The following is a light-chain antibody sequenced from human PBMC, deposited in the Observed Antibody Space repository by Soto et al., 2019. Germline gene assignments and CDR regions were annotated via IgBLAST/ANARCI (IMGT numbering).Light chain of an antibody. CDR3: QQYNNYFTWT. CDR2: KAS. V-gene: IGKV1-5*03. Sequence: DIQMTQSPSTLSASVGDRVTITCRASQSISTWLAWYQQKPGKAPKLLIYKASSLEGGVPSRFSGSGSGTAFTLTISSLQPDDFATYFCQQYNNYFTWTFGQGTKVEIK. CDR1: QSISTW. J-gene: IGKJ1*01.